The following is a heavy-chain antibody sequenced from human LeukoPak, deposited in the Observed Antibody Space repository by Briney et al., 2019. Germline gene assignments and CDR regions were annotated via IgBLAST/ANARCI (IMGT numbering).Heavy chain of an antibody. Sequence: PGGSLRLSCAASGFTFSSYVMSWVRQAPGKGLEWVSGISGSGGNTYYADSVKGRFTISRDNSKNTLYLQMNSLRAEDTAVYYCAKSRGYYDSSGSFDYWGQGTLVTVSS. D-gene: IGHD3-22*01. J-gene: IGHJ4*02. V-gene: IGHV3-23*01. CDR2: ISGSGGNT. CDR3: AKSRGYYDSSGSFDY. CDR1: GFTFSSYV.